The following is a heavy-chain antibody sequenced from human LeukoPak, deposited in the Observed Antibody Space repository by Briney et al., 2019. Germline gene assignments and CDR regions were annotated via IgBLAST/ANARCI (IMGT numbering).Heavy chain of an antibody. D-gene: IGHD5-18*01. Sequence: SQTLSLTCAISGDSVSSNSAAWNWIRQSPSXXXXWLGRTYYRSKWYNDYAVSVKSRITINPDTSENHFSLQLNSVTPEDTAVYYCARGYGYYFDYWGQGTLVTVSS. J-gene: IGHJ4*02. CDR1: GDSVSSNSAA. V-gene: IGHV6-1*01. CDR2: TYYRSKWYN. CDR3: ARGYGYYFDY.